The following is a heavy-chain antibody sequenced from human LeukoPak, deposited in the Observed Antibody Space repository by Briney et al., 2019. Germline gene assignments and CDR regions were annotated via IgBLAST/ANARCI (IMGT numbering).Heavy chain of an antibody. D-gene: IGHD3/OR15-3a*01. CDR1: GGSISSATYY. Sequence: SETLSLTCTVSGGSISSATYYWGWIRQSPGKGLEWIGSIYYSGNTYYNASLKSQVSISIDTSKNQFSLKLTSVTAADTAVYYCARQTGSGLFILPGGQGTLVTVSS. V-gene: IGHV4-39*01. CDR2: IYYSGNT. J-gene: IGHJ4*02. CDR3: ARQTGSGLFILP.